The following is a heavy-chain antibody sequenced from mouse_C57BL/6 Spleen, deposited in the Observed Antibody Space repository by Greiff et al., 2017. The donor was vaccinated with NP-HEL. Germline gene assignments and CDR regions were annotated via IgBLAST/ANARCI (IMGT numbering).Heavy chain of an antibody. Sequence: VQLQQPGAELVKPGASVKLSCKASGYTFTSYWMHWVKQRPGQGLAWIGMIHPNSGSTNYNEKFKSKATLTVDKSSSTAYMQLSSLTSEDSAVYYCPITTVVAGYFDYWGQGTTLTVSS. V-gene: IGHV1-64*01. CDR2: IHPNSGST. CDR1: GYTFTSYW. CDR3: PITTVVAGYFDY. D-gene: IGHD1-1*01. J-gene: IGHJ2*01.